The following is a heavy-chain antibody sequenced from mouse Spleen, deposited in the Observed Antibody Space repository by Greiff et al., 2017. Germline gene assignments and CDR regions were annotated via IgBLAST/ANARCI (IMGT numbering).Heavy chain of an antibody. CDR1: GFSLTSYG. CDR3: AKKRGLLRYAMDY. V-gene: IGHV2-5-1*01. Sequence: QVQLQQSGPSLVQPSQSLSITCTVSGFSLTSYGVHWVRQSPGKGLEWLGVIWRGGSTDYNAAFMSRLSITKDNSKSQVFFKMNSLQADDTAIYYCAKKRGLLRYAMDYWGQGTSVTVSS. J-gene: IGHJ4*01. D-gene: IGHD2-3*01. CDR2: IWRGGST.